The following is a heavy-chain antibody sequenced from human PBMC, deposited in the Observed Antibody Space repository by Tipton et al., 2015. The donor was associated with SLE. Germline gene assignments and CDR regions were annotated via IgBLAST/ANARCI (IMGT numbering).Heavy chain of an antibody. CDR2: IKEDGSEK. CDR3: APLGGVVVIPSAPVYDAVDV. CDR1: GFTFSSYW. V-gene: IGHV3-7*01. D-gene: IGHD2-21*01. J-gene: IGHJ3*01. Sequence: SLRLSCGVSGFTFSSYWMSWVRQAPGKGLEWVANIKEDGSEKYYVDSVKGRFTISRDNAKNSLYLQMNNLRVEDTAVYYCAPLGGVVVIPSAPVYDAVDVWGPGTRVTVSS.